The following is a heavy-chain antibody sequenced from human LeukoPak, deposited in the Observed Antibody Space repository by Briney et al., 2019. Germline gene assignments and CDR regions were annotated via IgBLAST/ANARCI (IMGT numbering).Heavy chain of an antibody. CDR3: ARGVAAAGSWFDP. J-gene: IGHJ5*02. CDR2: MYNSGST. CDR1: GGSISGSY. V-gene: IGHV4-59*01. D-gene: IGHD6-13*01. Sequence: SETLSLTCTVSGGSISGSYWSWIRQPPGKGLEWIAYMYNSGSTNYNPSLKSRVTISIDTSKNQFSLKLSSLTAADTAIYYCARGVAAAGSWFDPWGQGTLVTVSS.